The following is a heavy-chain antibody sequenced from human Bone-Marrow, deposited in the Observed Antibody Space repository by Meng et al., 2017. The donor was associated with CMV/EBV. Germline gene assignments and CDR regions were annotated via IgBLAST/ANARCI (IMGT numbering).Heavy chain of an antibody. CDR3: ARPDTAMVSFTGMDV. D-gene: IGHD5-18*01. CDR1: GYTFTNYG. CDR2: ISAYNGDT. V-gene: IGHV1-18*01. Sequence: ASVKVSCKASGYTFTNYGISWVRQAPGQGLEWMGWISAYNGDTNYAEKLQGRVTMTTDTSTTTAYMELSSLRSEDTAVYYCARPDTAMVSFTGMDVWGQGTTVTVSS. J-gene: IGHJ6*02.